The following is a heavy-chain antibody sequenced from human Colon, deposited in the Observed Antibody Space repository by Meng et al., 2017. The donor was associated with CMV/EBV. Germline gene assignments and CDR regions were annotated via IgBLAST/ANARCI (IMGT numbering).Heavy chain of an antibody. Sequence: SLTCAVYCGSFSDYYWSWIRQPPGKGLEWIGEINHSGSTNYNPSLKSRVTISVDTSKNQFSLQLNSVTAADTAVYYCATFTLRYFDWPWGQGTLVTVSS. CDR1: CGSFSDYY. J-gene: IGHJ5*02. D-gene: IGHD3-9*01. V-gene: IGHV4-34*01. CDR3: ATFTLRYFDWP. CDR2: INHSGST.